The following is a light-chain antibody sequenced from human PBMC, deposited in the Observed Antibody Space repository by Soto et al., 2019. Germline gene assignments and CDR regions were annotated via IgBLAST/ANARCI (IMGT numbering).Light chain of an antibody. Sequence: EIVLTQSPGTLSLSPGERATLSCRASQSVSSSYLAWYQQKPGQAPRLLIYGASSRATGIPDRFSGSGSGTDFTLTISRLEPEDVAVYYCQPYGRWFGQGTKVEIK. CDR3: QPYGRW. CDR2: GAS. J-gene: IGKJ1*01. CDR1: QSVSSSY. V-gene: IGKV3-20*01.